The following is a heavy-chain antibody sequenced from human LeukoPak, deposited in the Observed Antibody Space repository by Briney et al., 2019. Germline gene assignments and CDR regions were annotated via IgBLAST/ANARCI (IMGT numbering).Heavy chain of an antibody. CDR3: ARDGDCSGGSCYGWFDP. CDR2: IIPIFGTA. J-gene: IGHJ5*02. D-gene: IGHD2-15*01. V-gene: IGHV1-69*05. CDR1: GYTFTSYD. Sequence: GASVKVSCKASGYTFTSYDINWVRQATGQGLEWMGGIIPIFGTANYAQKFQGRVTITTDESTSTAYMELSSLRSEDTAVYYCARDGDCSGGSCYGWFDPWGQGTLVTVSS.